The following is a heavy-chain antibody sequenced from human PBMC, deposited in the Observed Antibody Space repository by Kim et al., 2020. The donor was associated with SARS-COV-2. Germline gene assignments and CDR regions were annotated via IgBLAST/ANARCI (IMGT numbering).Heavy chain of an antibody. J-gene: IGHJ4*02. D-gene: IGHD5-18*01. Sequence: YNPSLKSRVTISVDTSKNQFSLKLSSVTAADTAVYYCARATRGYSYGYYYWGQGTLVTVSS. V-gene: IGHV4-39*07. CDR3: ARATRGYSYGYYY.